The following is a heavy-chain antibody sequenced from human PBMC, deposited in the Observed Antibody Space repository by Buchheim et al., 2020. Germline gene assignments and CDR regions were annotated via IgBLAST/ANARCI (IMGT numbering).Heavy chain of an antibody. J-gene: IGHJ4*02. V-gene: IGHV3-7*04. D-gene: IGHD6-13*01. CDR3: ARRITYGIAAAGRIPYYFDY. Sequence: EVQLVESGGGLVQPGGSLRLSCAASGFTFSSYWMSWVRQAPGKGLEWVANIKQDGSEKYYVDSVKGRFTISRDNAKNSLYLQMNSLRAEDTAVYYCARRITYGIAAAGRIPYYFDYWGQGTL. CDR1: GFTFSSYW. CDR2: IKQDGSEK.